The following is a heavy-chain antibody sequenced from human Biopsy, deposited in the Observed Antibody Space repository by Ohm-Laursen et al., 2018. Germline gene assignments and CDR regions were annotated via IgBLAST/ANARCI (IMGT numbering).Heavy chain of an antibody. J-gene: IGHJ3*01. Sequence: SDTLSLTCTVSGGSIGGSGDYWSWIRQPPGKGLEWIGCISDTGTTNYNPSLRGRVAMSVDTSKNQFSLQLTSVTAADTAMFFCARLFRLDDYWNDDPPDGFDVWGQGTMVTVSS. CDR3: ARLFRLDDYWNDDPPDGFDV. D-gene: IGHD3-3*01. CDR1: GGSIGGSGDY. V-gene: IGHV4-61*08. CDR2: ISDTGTT.